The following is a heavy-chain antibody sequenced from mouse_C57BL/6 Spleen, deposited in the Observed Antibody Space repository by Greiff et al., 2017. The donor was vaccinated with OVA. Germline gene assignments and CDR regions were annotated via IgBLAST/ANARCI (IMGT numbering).Heavy chain of an antibody. D-gene: IGHD2-2*01. V-gene: IGHV5-16*01. CDR1: GFTFSDYY. CDR3: ARETMVTRAMDY. CDR2: INYDGSST. J-gene: IGHJ4*01. Sequence: EVKLMESEGGLVQPGSSMKLSCTASGFTFSDYYMAWVRQVPEKGLEWVANINYDGSSTYYLDSLKSRFIISRDNAKNILYLQMSSLKSEDTATYYCARETMVTRAMDYWGQGTSVTVSS.